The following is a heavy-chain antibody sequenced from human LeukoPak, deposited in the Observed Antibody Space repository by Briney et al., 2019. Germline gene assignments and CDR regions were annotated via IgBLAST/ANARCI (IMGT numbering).Heavy chain of an antibody. D-gene: IGHD5-12*01. CDR3: ARLRGGGYAFDY. V-gene: IGHV4-59*08. Sequence: SETLSLTCAVYGGSFSGYYWSWIRQPPGKGLEWIGYIYYSGSTNYNPSLKSRVTISVDTSKNQFSLKLSSVTAADTAVYYCARLRGGGYAFDYWGQGTLVTVSS. CDR1: GGSFSGYY. CDR2: IYYSGST. J-gene: IGHJ4*02.